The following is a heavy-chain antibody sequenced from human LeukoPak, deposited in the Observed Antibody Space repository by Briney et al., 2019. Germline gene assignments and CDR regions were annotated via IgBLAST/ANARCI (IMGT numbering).Heavy chain of an antibody. V-gene: IGHV1-24*01. CDR1: GYTLTELS. J-gene: IGHJ4*02. Sequence: ASVTVSCTVSGYTLTELSMHWVRQAPGKGGERVGGFDPEDGETIYAQKFQGRVTMPEDTSTDTAYMELSSLRSEDTAVYYCATEGLSTVTKPGFDYWGQGTLVTVSS. CDR3: ATEGLSTVTKPGFDY. CDR2: FDPEDGET. D-gene: IGHD4-17*01.